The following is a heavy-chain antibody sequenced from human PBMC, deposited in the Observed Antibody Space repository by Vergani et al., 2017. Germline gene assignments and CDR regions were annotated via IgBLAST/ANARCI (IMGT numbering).Heavy chain of an antibody. D-gene: IGHD3-10*01. V-gene: IGHV3-23*01. Sequence: EVQLLESGGGLVQPGGSLRLSCAASGFTFSSYAMSWVRQAPGKGLEWVSAISGSGGSTYYADSVKGRFTISRDKSKNTLYLQMNSLRAEDTAVYYCAKGMVRGVISYYGMDVWGQGTTVTVSS. J-gene: IGHJ6*02. CDR3: AKGMVRGVISYYGMDV. CDR2: ISGSGGST. CDR1: GFTFSSYA.